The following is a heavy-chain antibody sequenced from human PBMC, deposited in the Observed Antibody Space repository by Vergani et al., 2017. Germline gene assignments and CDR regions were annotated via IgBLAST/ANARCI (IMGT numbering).Heavy chain of an antibody. D-gene: IGHD3-10*01. CDR2: INNDGHT. CDR1: GESFSSFY. V-gene: IGHV4-34*02. J-gene: IGHJ4*02. CDR3: AVRSRVNLVGGEIVTKRTFYY. Sequence: QVQLLQWGAGVVKPSGTLSLTCAVFGESFSSFYWSWIRQPPGKGLEWIGEINNDGHTNYNPSLERRVTVSRDTAKNQFSLNLMSVTAADTAMYYCAVRSRVNLVGGEIVTKRTFYYWSQGSLVTVSS.